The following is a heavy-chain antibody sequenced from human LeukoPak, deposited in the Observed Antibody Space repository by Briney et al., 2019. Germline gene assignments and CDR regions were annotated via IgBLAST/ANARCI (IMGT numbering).Heavy chain of an antibody. V-gene: IGHV3-30*18. D-gene: IGHD6-13*01. Sequence: PGGSLRLSCAASGFTFSSYGMHWVRQAPGKGLEWVAVISYDGSNKYYADSVKGRFTISRDNSKNTLYLQMNSLRAEDTAVYYCAKDGAAGTPYYYYGMDVWGQGTTVTVSS. CDR1: GFTFSSYG. J-gene: IGHJ6*02. CDR2: ISYDGSNK. CDR3: AKDGAAGTPYYYYGMDV.